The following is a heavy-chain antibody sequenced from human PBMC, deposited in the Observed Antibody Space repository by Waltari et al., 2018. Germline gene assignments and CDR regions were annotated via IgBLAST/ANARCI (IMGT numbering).Heavy chain of an antibody. CDR2: IIPIFGTA. V-gene: IGHV1-69*13. CDR1: GGTFSSYA. Sequence: QVQLVQSGAEVKKPGSSVKVSCKASGGTFSSYAISWVRQAHGQGLEWMGGIIPIFGTANYAQKFQGRVTITADESTSTAYMELSSLRSEDTAVYYCARSPNDGGYDYDYFDYWGQGTLVTVSS. J-gene: IGHJ4*02. D-gene: IGHD5-12*01. CDR3: ARSPNDGGYDYDYFDY.